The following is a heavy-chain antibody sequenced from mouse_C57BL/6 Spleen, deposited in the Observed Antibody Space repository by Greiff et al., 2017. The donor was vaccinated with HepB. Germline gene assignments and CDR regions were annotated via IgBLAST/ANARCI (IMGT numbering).Heavy chain of an antibody. V-gene: IGHV1-26*01. J-gene: IGHJ4*01. Sequence: VQLQQSGPELVKPGASVKISCKASGYTFTDYYMNWVKQSHGKSLEWIGDINPNNGGTSYNQKFKVKATLTVYKPSSTAYLELRSLTSEDYAVYYCGRSGDDDHYYAMDYWGQGTSVTVSS. CDR1: GYTFTDYY. D-gene: IGHD2-4*01. CDR2: INPNNGGT. CDR3: GRSGDDDHYYAMDY.